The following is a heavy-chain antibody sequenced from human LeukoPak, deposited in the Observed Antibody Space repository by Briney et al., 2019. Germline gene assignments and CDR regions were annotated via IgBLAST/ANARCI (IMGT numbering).Heavy chain of an antibody. J-gene: IGHJ4*02. CDR1: GYSFTSSR. D-gene: IGHD1-1*01. V-gene: IGHV5-51*01. CDR3: ARHSPGTAMTDY. CDR2: IYPGDSDT. Sequence: GESLKISCKGSGYSFTSSRIGWVRQMPGRGLEWMGIIYPGDSDTRFSPSFQGQVTFSADKSTSTAYLQWSSLKASDTAIYYCARHSPGTAMTDYWGQGTLVTVSS.